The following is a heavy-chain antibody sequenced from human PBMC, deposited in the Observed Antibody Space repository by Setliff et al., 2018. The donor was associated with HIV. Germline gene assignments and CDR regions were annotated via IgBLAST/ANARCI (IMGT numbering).Heavy chain of an antibody. V-gene: IGHV3-11*05. Sequence: GGSLRLSCAASGFTFSDYYMRWIRQAPGKGLEWVSYISSSSGYTKYADSVKGRFNSSRDNAKKSLYLQMNSLRAEDTDVYYCARDTPYSSSWFHWFDPWGKGTLVTVSS. J-gene: IGHJ5*02. CDR1: GFTFSDYY. D-gene: IGHD6-13*01. CDR2: ISSSSGYT. CDR3: ARDTPYSSSWFHWFDP.